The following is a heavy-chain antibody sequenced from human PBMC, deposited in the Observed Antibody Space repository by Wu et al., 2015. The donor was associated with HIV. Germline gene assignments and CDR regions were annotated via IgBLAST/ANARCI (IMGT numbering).Heavy chain of an antibody. D-gene: IGHD6-13*01. CDR2: IVPLFDAP. J-gene: IGHJ4*02. V-gene: IGHV1-69*15. CDR3: TISTFAGSSDTWYSFDK. Sequence: QVHLVQFGGEVKKPGSSVKVTCKASGDGFTSYAVSWVRQAPGQGLEWMGRIVPLFDAPNYAQRFHDRLTITADGSTTTAYMEMRNLRSEDTAVYFCTISTFAGSSDTWYSFDKWGQGTLVTVSS. CDR1: GDGFTSYA.